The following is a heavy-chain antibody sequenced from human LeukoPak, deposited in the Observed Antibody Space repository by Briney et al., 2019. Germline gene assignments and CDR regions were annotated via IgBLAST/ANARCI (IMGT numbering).Heavy chain of an antibody. V-gene: IGHV3-11*04. CDR3: ARGVSRNSGNFPYTCYMDV. CDR2: IDSSGSTK. D-gene: IGHD1-26*01. Sequence: KPSETLSLTCAVYGGSFSGYYWSWIRQPPGKGLEWVAYIDSSGSTKYFADSVRGRFSISRDNAKNTLSLQMNSLRAEDTGVYSCARGVSRNSGNFPYTCYMDVWGRGITVTVSS. J-gene: IGHJ6*03. CDR1: GGSFSGYY.